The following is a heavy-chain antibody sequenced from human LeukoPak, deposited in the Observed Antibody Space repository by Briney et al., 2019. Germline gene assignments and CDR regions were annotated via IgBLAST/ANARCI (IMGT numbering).Heavy chain of an antibody. J-gene: IGHJ4*02. CDR1: GFTFSSYA. Sequence: GGSLRLSCAASGFTFSSYAMSWVRQAPGKGLDWVSTISGSGDDTYYADSVKGRFTISRDNSKNTLYLQMNSLRAGDTAVYYCAKILGGTWLSDYWGQGNLVIVSS. CDR2: ISGSGDDT. D-gene: IGHD1-26*01. V-gene: IGHV3-23*01. CDR3: AKILGGTWLSDY.